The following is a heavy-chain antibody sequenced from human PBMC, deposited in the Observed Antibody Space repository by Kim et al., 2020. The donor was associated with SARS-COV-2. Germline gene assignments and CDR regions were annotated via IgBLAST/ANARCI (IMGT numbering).Heavy chain of an antibody. Sequence: GGSLRLSCAASGFTFSSYEMDWVRQAPGKALEWISYINPGGVTHYAGSVKGRFTISRDNAKNSVYLQMDNLRADDTAVYYCTREFEEEALHTSGYDAFNIWGHGTMVTVSP. CDR2: INPGGVT. D-gene: IGHD3-22*01. CDR1: GFTFSSYE. CDR3: TREFEEEALHTSGYDAFNI. J-gene: IGHJ3*02. V-gene: IGHV3-48*03.